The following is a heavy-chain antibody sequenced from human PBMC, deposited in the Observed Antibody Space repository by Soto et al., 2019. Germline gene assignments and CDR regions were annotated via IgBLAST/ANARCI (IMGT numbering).Heavy chain of an antibody. CDR3: ARGGSPXYDILTGPYYYYYGMDV. V-gene: IGHV4-59*01. D-gene: IGHD3-9*01. J-gene: IGHJ6*02. Sequence: PSETLSLTCTVSGGSISSYYWSWIRQPPGKGLEWIGYIYYSGSTNYNPSLKSRVTISVDTSKNQFSLKLSSVTAADTAVYYCARGGSPXYDILTGPYYYYYGMDVWGQGTTVTVSS. CDR1: GGSISSYY. CDR2: IYYSGST.